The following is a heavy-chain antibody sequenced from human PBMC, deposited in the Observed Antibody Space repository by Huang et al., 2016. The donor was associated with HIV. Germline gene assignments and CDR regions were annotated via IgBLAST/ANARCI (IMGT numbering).Heavy chain of an antibody. Sequence: QVQLVQSGSELRKPGASVKVSCKASGYTFTTYSLIWVRQAPGQGLEWMGLFNTKTGKPTYAQGVTGRFVFSFDTTVSTAYLQISSLKTDDTAKYFCARYRLTGTFLDSWGQGTQVTVSS. D-gene: IGHD3-9*01. CDR3: ARYRLTGTFLDS. J-gene: IGHJ4*02. CDR1: GYTFTTYS. CDR2: FNTKTGKP. V-gene: IGHV7-4-1*02.